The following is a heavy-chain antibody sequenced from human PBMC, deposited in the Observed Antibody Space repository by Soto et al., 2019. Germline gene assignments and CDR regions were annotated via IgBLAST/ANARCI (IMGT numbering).Heavy chain of an antibody. J-gene: IGHJ6*02. CDR3: ARTRSAWSDFHSYPFDV. CDR2: ISYDSTKT. CDR1: GFTFNSYG. D-gene: IGHD1-26*01. V-gene: IGHV3-30*03. Sequence: QVQLVESGGGVVQPGRSLRLSCAASGFTFNSYGMHWVRQGPGNGLEWVAFISYDSTKTYYADSVKGRFTISRDNSNSALYIQMNSLTGEDTAVYYCARTRSAWSDFHSYPFDVWGQGTTVTVSS.